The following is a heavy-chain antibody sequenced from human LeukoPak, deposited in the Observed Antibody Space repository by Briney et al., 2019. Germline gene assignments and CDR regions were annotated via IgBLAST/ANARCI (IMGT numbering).Heavy chain of an antibody. V-gene: IGHV1-24*01. J-gene: IGHJ4*02. Sequence: ASVKVTCKVSGYTLTELSMHWVRQAPGKGLEWMGGFDPEHGETVYAQKFQGRLTMTEDTSTHTAYMELNSLRAEDTAVYYCARGGRDGYRDYWGQGTLVTVSS. CDR1: GYTLTELS. D-gene: IGHD5-24*01. CDR3: ARGGRDGYRDY. CDR2: FDPEHGET.